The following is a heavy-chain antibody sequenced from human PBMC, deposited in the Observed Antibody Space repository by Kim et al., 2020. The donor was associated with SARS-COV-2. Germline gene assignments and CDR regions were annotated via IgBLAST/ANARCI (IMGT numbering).Heavy chain of an antibody. J-gene: IGHJ4*02. V-gene: IGHV1-69*13. D-gene: IGHD5-12*01. CDR1: GGTFSSYA. CDR3: ARVRDGYEMGLIDY. CDR2: IIPIFGTA. Sequence: SVKVSCKASGGTFSSYAISWVRQAPGQGLEWMGGIIPIFGTANYAQKFQGRVTITADESTSTAYMELSSLRSEDTAVYYCARVRDGYEMGLIDYWGQGTLVTVSS.